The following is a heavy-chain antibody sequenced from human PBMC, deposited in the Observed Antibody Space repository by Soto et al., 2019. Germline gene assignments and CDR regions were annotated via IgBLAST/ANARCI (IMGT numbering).Heavy chain of an antibody. Sequence: GGSLRLSCAVSGVTLTDVWMNWVRQAPGKGPEWVGRIKSNTAGGTTDFAAPVKGRFTISRDDSQNTLYLQMDSLKTEDTAVYYCSHGYYQYFNSWGPGTLVPVSS. CDR3: SHGYYQYFNS. D-gene: IGHD5-18*01. CDR2: IKSNTAGGTT. V-gene: IGHV3-15*07. J-gene: IGHJ4*02. CDR1: GVTLTDVW.